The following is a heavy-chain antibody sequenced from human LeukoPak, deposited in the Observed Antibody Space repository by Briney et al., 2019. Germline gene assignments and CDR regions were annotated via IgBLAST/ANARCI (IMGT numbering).Heavy chain of an antibody. J-gene: IGHJ6*03. CDR2: INHSGST. CDR1: GGSFSGYY. V-gene: IGHV4-34*01. Sequence: SETLSLTCAVYGGSFSGYYWSWIRQPPGKGLEWIGEINHSGSTNYNPSLKSRVTISVDTPKNQFSLKLSSVTAADTAVYYCARVIVPAARSLYYYYYYMDVWGKGTTVTVSS. D-gene: IGHD2-2*01. CDR3: ARVIVPAARSLYYYYYYMDV.